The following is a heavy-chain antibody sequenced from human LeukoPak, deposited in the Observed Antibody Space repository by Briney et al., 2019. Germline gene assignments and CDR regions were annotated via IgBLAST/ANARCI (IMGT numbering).Heavy chain of an antibody. CDR1: GFTFSSYA. CDR2: ISGSGSST. D-gene: IGHD6-13*01. Sequence: GGSLRLSCAASGFTFSSYAMSWVRQAPGKGLEWVSTISGSGSSTYHADSVKGRFTISRDNSKNTLYLQMNSLRAEDTAVYYCAKMYSSSWYYFDYWGQGTLVTVSS. J-gene: IGHJ4*02. CDR3: AKMYSSSWYYFDY. V-gene: IGHV3-23*01.